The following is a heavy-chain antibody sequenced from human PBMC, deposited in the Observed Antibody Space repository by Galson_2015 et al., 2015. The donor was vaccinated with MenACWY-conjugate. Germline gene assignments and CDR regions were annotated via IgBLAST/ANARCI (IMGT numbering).Heavy chain of an antibody. J-gene: IGHJ5*02. D-gene: IGHD3-10*01. CDR2: IIPILGIA. CDR3: ARDITMVRGVIIEGYNWFDP. V-gene: IGHV1-69*04. Sequence: SVKVSCKASGGTFSSYAISWVRQAPGQGLEWMGRIIPILGIANYAQKFQGRVTITADKSTSTAYMELSSLRSEDTAVYYCARDITMVRGVIIEGYNWFDPWGQGTLVTVSS. CDR1: GGTFSSYA.